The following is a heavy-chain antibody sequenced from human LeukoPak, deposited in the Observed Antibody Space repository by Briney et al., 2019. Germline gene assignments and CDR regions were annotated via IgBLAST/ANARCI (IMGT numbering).Heavy chain of an antibody. CDR2: ISWNSGSI. D-gene: IGHD6-19*01. J-gene: IGHJ3*02. CDR1: GFTFDDYA. Sequence: GRSLRLSCAASGFTFDDYAMHWVRQAPGKGLEWVSGISWNSGSIGYADSVKGRFTISRDNAKNSLYLQMNSLRAEDMALYYCAKGTRSQWPEGGAFDIWGQGTMVTVSS. CDR3: AKGTRSQWPEGGAFDI. V-gene: IGHV3-9*03.